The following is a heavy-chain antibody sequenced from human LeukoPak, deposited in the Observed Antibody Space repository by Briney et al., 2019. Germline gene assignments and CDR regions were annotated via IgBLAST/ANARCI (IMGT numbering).Heavy chain of an antibody. CDR1: GSTFSTYR. V-gene: IGHV3-48*04. CDR3: ARVYYDILTGYHNDAFDI. D-gene: IGHD3-9*01. Sequence: GGSLRLSYAASGSTFSTYRMNWVRQAPGKGLEWVSYISSSGSTIYYADSVKGRFTISRDNAKNSLYLQVNSLRAEDTAVYYCARVYYDILTGYHNDAFDIWGQGTMVTVSS. J-gene: IGHJ3*02. CDR2: ISSSGSTI.